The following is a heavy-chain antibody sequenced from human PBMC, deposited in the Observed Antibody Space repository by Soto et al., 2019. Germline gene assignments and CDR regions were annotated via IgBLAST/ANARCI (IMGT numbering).Heavy chain of an antibody. Sequence: PWGSLRLSCTASGFSFISYTINFFRQAPGRGLQWVASITNRGTHTYSADSVKGRFTISRDNDKNSLYLQMNNLRAEDTATYYCARAHEVAWFDSWGLGTLVTVSS. CDR3: ARAHEVAWFDS. D-gene: IGHD2-15*01. CDR1: GFSFISYT. V-gene: IGHV3-21*06. J-gene: IGHJ5*01. CDR2: ITNRGTHT.